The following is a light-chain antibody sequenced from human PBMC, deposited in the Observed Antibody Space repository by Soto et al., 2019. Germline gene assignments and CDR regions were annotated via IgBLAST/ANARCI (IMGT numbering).Light chain of an antibody. CDR3: QLYAYSLYA. J-gene: IGKJ2*01. CDR2: GAS. Sequence: IMMAQSPAALSVSPGERATLSCRASQSVRSNLAWYQQKPGQAPRLLIYGASTRATGIPARFGGSGSVTDFTLTISRLEPEDFTPYFWQLYAYSLYAFAQGTQVDIK. CDR1: QSVRSN. V-gene: IGKV3-15*01.